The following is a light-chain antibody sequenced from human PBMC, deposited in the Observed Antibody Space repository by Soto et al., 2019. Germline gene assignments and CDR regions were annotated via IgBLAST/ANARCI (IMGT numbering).Light chain of an antibody. Sequence: AIQMTQSPSSLSASVGDRITITCRASQGIGNDLGWYQQKPGKAPKLLIYGASTLQSGVPSRFSGSGSGTHFTLTINSLRPEDFATFYCLQDYNYPRTFGQGTKVEIK. CDR1: QGIGND. J-gene: IGKJ1*01. V-gene: IGKV1-6*01. CDR3: LQDYNYPRT. CDR2: GAS.